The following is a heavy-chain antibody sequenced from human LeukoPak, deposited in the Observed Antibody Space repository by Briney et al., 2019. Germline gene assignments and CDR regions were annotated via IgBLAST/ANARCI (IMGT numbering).Heavy chain of an antibody. Sequence: GESLKISCKGSGYNFNSHWIAWVRQMPGKGLEWMGITYPGDSDTRHSPSFQGQVTISADKSISTAYLQWSSLGASDTAIYYCARQASGGSYSGLWGQGTQVTASS. CDR3: ARQASGGSYSGL. V-gene: IGHV5-51*01. D-gene: IGHD1-26*01. CDR1: GYNFNSHW. J-gene: IGHJ4*02. CDR2: TYPGDSDT.